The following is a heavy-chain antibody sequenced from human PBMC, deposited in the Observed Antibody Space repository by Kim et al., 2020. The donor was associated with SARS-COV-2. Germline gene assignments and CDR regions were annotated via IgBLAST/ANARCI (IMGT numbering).Heavy chain of an antibody. J-gene: IGHJ4*02. Sequence: GGSLRLSCAASGFTFSSYAMSWVRQAPGKGLEWVSAISGSGGSTYYADSVKGRFTISRDNSKNTLYLQMNSLRAEDTAVYYCAKTYCSGGSCWGHQWLVPYFDYWGQGTLVTVSS. CDR1: GFTFSSYA. CDR2: ISGSGGST. V-gene: IGHV3-23*01. CDR3: AKTYCSGGSCWGHQWLVPYFDY. D-gene: IGHD2-15*01.